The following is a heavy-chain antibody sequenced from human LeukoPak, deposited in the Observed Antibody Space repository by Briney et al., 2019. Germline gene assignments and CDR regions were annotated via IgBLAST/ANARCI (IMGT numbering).Heavy chain of an antibody. CDR2: IYSGGST. Sequence: GRSLRLSCAASGFTFSSYGMHWVRQAPGKGLEWVSVIYSGGSTYYADSVKGRFTISRDNSKNTLYLQMNSLRAEDTAVYYCARGYYDSRARYWGQGTLVTVSS. J-gene: IGHJ4*02. D-gene: IGHD3-22*01. CDR1: GFTFSSYG. CDR3: ARGYYDSRARY. V-gene: IGHV3-66*01.